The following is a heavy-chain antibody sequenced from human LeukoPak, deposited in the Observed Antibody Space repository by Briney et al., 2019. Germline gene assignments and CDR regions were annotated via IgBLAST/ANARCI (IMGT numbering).Heavy chain of an antibody. Sequence: AGGSLRLSCAPSGFTFSSYGMHGARQAPGRGLEWGAVISYDGSNKYYADSVKGRFTISRDNSKNTLYLQMNSLRAEDTAVYYCAKDPVSYSGSYGGFDYWGQGTLVTVSS. J-gene: IGHJ4*02. CDR1: GFTFSSYG. D-gene: IGHD1-26*01. CDR3: AKDPVSYSGSYGGFDY. CDR2: ISYDGSNK. V-gene: IGHV3-30*18.